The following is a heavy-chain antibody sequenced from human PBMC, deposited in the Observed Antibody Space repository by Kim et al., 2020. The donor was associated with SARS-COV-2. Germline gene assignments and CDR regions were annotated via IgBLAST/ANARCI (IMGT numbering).Heavy chain of an antibody. Sequence: DSVKGRSTISKENATNPLYLQMNRLRDEDTALYYCAKVSVVPTAKGGFDIWGQGTMVTVSS. V-gene: IGHV3-9*01. D-gene: IGHD2-2*01. J-gene: IGHJ3*02. CDR3: AKVSVVPTAKGGFDI.